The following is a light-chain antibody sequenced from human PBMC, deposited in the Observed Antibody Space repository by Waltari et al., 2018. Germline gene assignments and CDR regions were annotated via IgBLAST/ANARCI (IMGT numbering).Light chain of an antibody. CDR1: QPILNN. V-gene: IGKV3-15*01. CDR3: QHYNSWLYT. J-gene: IGKJ2*01. CDR2: GAS. Sequence: EIVLTQSPATLSVSPGERATLSCRASQPILNNLAWYQQKPGQAPSLLIYGASTRATDIPARFSGDGFGTEFTLTISSLQSDHFAVYYCQHYNSWLYTFGQGTKLEIK.